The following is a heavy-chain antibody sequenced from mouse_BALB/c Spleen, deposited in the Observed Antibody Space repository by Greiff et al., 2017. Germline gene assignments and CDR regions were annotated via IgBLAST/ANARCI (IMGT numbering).Heavy chain of an antibody. J-gene: IGHJ4*01. CDR1: GFTFNTYA. CDR3: VRHESFYYAMDY. V-gene: IGHV10-1*02. CDR2: IRSKSNNYAT. Sequence: GGGLVQPKGSLKLSCAASGFTFNTYAMNWVRQAPGKGLEWVARIRSKSNNYATYYADSVKDRFTISRDDSQSMLYLQMNNLKTEDTAMYYCVRHESFYYAMDYWGQGTSVTVSS.